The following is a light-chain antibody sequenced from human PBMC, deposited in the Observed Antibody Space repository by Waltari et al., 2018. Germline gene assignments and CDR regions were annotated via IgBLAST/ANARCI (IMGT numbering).Light chain of an antibody. CDR2: WAS. CDR3: QQYYSTPIT. CDR1: PSVLYSSNNKNY. Sequence: DIVMTQSPDSLAVSLGERATINCKSSPSVLYSSNNKNYLACYQQKPGQPPKLLIYWASTRESGVPDRFSGSGSGTDFTLTISSLQAEDVAVYYCQQYYSTPITFGQGTRLEIK. J-gene: IGKJ5*01. V-gene: IGKV4-1*01.